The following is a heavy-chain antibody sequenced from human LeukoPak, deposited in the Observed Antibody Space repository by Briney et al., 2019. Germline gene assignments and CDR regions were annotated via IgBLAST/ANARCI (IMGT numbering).Heavy chain of an antibody. CDR2: IYYSGST. CDR1: GCSISSSNW. D-gene: IGHD3-10*01. V-gene: IGHV4-4*02. J-gene: IGHJ4*02. Sequence: SETLSLTCIVSGCSISSSNWWCWVRQPAGKGLEWIGEIYYSGSTNYNPSLKSRVSISVDKSKNQFSLKVNSVTAADTAVYFCARGRSVAGGYGSPGLDYWGQGTLVTVSS. CDR3: ARGRSVAGGYGSPGLDY.